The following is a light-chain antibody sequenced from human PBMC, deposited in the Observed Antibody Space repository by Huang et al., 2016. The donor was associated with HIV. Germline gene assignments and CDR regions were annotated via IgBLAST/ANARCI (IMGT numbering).Light chain of an antibody. CDR2: LGS. V-gene: IGKV2-28*01. CDR3: MQALHTPYT. CDR1: RSLLHSNGYNY. J-gene: IGKJ2*01. Sequence: DIVMIQSPLSLPVTPGEPASISCTSSRSLLHSNGYNYLDWYLQKPWQSPQLLIFLGSNRASGVPDRLSGSGAGTYFSLKISRVEAEDVGVYYCMQALHTPYTFGQGTKLEIK.